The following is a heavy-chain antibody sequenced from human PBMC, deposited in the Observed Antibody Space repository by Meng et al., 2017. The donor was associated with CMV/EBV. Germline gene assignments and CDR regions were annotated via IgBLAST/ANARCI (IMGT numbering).Heavy chain of an antibody. D-gene: IGHD5-18*01. V-gene: IGHV2-5*02. J-gene: IGHJ4*02. CDR1: GFSLSTSGVG. Sequence: QIPLKDAGPPPVTPTQPLTLACTFSGFSLSTSGVGVGWIRQPPGKALEWLALIYWDDDKRYSPSLKSRLTITKDTSKNQVVLTMTNMDPVDTATYYCAHRGSYGYHGYWGQGTLVTVSS. CDR2: IYWDDDK. CDR3: AHRGSYGYHGY.